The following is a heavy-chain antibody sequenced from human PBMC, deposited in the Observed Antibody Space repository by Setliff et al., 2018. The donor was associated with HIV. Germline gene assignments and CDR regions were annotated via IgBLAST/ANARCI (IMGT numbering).Heavy chain of an antibody. Sequence: SETLSLTCAVYGGSFSDYYWSWIRQPPGKGLEWIAEIKHSGSTNYNPSLKSRVTISVDTSKNQVSLKLTSVTAADTAVCYCARVLRDTSCYGPWGQGTLVTVSS. V-gene: IGHV4-34*01. D-gene: IGHD2-2*01. J-gene: IGHJ5*02. CDR2: IKHSGST. CDR3: ARVLRDTSCYGP. CDR1: GGSFSDYY.